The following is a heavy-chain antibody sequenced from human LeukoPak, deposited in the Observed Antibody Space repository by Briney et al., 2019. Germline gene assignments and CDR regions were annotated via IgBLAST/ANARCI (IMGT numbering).Heavy chain of an antibody. CDR3: ATYSSGYSYYGMDV. Sequence: ASVKVSCKASGYTFTSYDINWVRQATGQGLEWMGWMNPNSGNTGYAQKFQGRVTMTRNTSISTAYMELRSLRSDDTAVYYCATYSSGYSYYGMDVWGQGTTVTVSS. CDR2: MNPNSGNT. V-gene: IGHV1-8*01. J-gene: IGHJ6*02. CDR1: GYTFTSYD. D-gene: IGHD3-22*01.